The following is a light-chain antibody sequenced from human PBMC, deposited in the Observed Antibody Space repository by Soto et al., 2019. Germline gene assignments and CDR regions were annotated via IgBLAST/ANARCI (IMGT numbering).Light chain of an antibody. CDR2: DAS. CDR1: QSIARG. V-gene: IGKV1-5*01. J-gene: IGKJ1*01. CDR3: QQYTLYWT. Sequence: DIQMTQSPSTLSASIGDRVTITCRASQSIARGLAWYQQKPGKAPRLLIYDASSLESGVPLRFSGNGSGTEFTPTISSLQPDDFATYYCQQYTLYWTFGQGTKVDIK.